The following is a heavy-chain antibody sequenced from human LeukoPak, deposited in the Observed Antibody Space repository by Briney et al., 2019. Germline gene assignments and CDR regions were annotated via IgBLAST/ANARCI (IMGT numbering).Heavy chain of an antibody. CDR2: IKQDGSEK. V-gene: IGHV3-7*01. Sequence: PGGSLRLSCAASGFTFSSYWMSWVRQAPGKGLGWVANIKQDGSEKYYVDSVKGRFTISRDNAKNTVHLQMDSLTVEDTAVYYCAAQNDAFDIWGQGTMVTVSS. CDR1: GFTFSSYW. CDR3: AAQNDAFDI. J-gene: IGHJ3*02.